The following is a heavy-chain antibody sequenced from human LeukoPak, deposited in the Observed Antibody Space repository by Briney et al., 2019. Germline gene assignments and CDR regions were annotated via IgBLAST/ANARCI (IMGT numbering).Heavy chain of an antibody. D-gene: IGHD3-3*01. Sequence: GGSLRLSCAASGFTFRSYALHWVRQAPGKGLEWVAVISDDGNNKYYADSVKGRFTISRDNSRNTLYLQMNSLRAEDTAVYYCARDRSGWSSVIHYWGQGTLVTVSS. CDR1: GFTFRSYA. J-gene: IGHJ4*02. V-gene: IGHV3-30*04. CDR3: ARDRSGWSSVIHY. CDR2: ISDDGNNK.